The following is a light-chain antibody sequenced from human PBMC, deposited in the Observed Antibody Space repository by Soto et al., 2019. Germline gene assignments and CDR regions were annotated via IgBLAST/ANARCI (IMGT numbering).Light chain of an antibody. V-gene: IGLV2-14*01. CDR2: EVN. J-gene: IGLJ3*02. Sequence: QSALTQPASVSGSPGQSITISCTGTSSDVGAYNSVSWYQQHPGKAPKLMIYEVNNRPSGVSDRFSGSKSGNTASLTISGLQAEDEADYYCNSYTRSSTLVFGGETNLTVL. CDR1: SSDVGAYNS. CDR3: NSYTRSSTLV.